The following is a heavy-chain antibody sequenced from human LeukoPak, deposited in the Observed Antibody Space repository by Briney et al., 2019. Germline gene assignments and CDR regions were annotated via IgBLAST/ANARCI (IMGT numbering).Heavy chain of an antibody. J-gene: IGHJ4*02. V-gene: IGHV1-46*01. CDR3: ARDSNRRYYDY. Sequence: ASVRVSCKASGYTFTSSYMHWVRQAPGQGLEWMGIINPSGGTTIYAQKFQGRVTITRDTSASTAYMELSSLRSEDMAVYYCARDSNRRYYDYWGQGTLVTVSS. CDR2: INPSGGTT. CDR1: GYTFTSSY.